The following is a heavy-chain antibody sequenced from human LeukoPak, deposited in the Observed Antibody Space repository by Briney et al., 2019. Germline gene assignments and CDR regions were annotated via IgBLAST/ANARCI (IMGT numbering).Heavy chain of an antibody. CDR1: GFTFDDYA. Sequence: EGSLRLSCAASGFTFDDYAKHWVRQAPGKGLEWISLISGDGGSTYYADSVKGRFTISRDNSKNSLYLQMNSLRTEDTAFYYCAKTYCGGDCYSRALAFDIWGQGTMVTVSS. V-gene: IGHV3-43*02. J-gene: IGHJ3*02. CDR2: ISGDGGST. D-gene: IGHD2-21*02. CDR3: AKTYCGGDCYSRALAFDI.